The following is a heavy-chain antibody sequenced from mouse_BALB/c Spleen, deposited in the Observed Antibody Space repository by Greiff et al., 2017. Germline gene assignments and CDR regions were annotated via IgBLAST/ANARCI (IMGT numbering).Heavy chain of an antibody. CDR3: NAMDY. V-gene: IGHV5-6-3*01. Sequence: EVQGVESGGGLVQPGGSLKLSCAASGFTFSSYGMSWVRQTPDKRLELVATINSNGGSTYYPDSVKGRFTISRDNAKNTLYLQMSSLKSEDTAMYYCNAMDYWGQGTSVTVSS. CDR1: GFTFSSYG. J-gene: IGHJ4*01. CDR2: INSNGGST.